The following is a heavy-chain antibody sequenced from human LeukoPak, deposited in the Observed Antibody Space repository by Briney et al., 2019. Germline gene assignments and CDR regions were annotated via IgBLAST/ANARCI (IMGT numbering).Heavy chain of an antibody. CDR2: INHSGST. V-gene: IGHV4-34*01. CDR1: GGSFSGYY. CDR3: ARVHVPPGYYFDY. D-gene: IGHD3-10*02. J-gene: IGHJ4*02. Sequence: SETLSLTCAVYGGSFSGYYWSWIRQPPGKGLEWIGEINHSGSTNYNPSLKSRVTISVDTSKNQFSLKLSSVTAADTAVYYCARVHVPPGYYFDYWGQGTLVTFSS.